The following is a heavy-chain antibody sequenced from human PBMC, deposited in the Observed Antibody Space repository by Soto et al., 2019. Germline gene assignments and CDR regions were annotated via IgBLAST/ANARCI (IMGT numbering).Heavy chain of an antibody. D-gene: IGHD2-15*01. CDR1: GGTFSSYA. CDR2: IIPIFGTA. J-gene: IGHJ6*02. Sequence: QVQLVQSGAEVKKPGSSVKVSCKASGGTFSSYAISWVRQAPGQGLEWIGGIIPIFGTANYAQKFQGRVTITADESTSTAYMELSSLRSEDTAVYYCAGLGYCSGGSCYEDYYGMDVWGQGTTVTVSS. CDR3: AGLGYCSGGSCYEDYYGMDV. V-gene: IGHV1-69*12.